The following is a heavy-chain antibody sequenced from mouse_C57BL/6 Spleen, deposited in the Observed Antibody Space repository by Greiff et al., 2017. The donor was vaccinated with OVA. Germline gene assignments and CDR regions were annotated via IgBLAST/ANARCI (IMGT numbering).Heavy chain of an antibody. J-gene: IGHJ4*01. Sequence: EVMLVESGEGLVKPGGSLKLSCAASGFTFSSYAMSWVRQTPEKRLEWVAYISSGGDYIYYADTVKGRFTISRDNARNTLYLQMSSLKSEDTAMYYCTRDIYYSYAMDYWGQGTSVTVSA. V-gene: IGHV5-9-1*02. CDR2: ISSGGDYI. D-gene: IGHD2-1*01. CDR1: GFTFSSYA. CDR3: TRDIYYSYAMDY.